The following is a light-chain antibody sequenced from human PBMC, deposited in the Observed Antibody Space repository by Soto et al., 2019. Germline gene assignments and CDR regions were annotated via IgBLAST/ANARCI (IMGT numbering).Light chain of an antibody. V-gene: IGLV2-14*01. CDR2: DVS. Sequence: QSALTQPASVSGSRGQSITISCTGTTSDVGGYNYVSWYQQHPGKAPKLMIYDVSNRPSGVSNRFSGSKSGNTASLTISGLQAEDEADYYCTSFTSASTQVFGGGTKVTVL. CDR3: TSFTSASTQV. CDR1: TSDVGGYNY. J-gene: IGLJ2*01.